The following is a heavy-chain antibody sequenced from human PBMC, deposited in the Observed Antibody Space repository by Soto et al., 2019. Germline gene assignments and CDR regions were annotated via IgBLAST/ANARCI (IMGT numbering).Heavy chain of an antibody. CDR2: IIPILGIA. V-gene: IGHV1-69*08. Sequence: QVQLVQSGAEVKKPGSSVKVSCKASGGTFSSYTIIWVRQAPGQGLEWMGRIIPILGIANYAQKFQGRVTITADKSTSTAYMELSSLRSEDTAVYYCAREPTRDPPGIAVAGNYWGQGTLVTVSS. CDR3: AREPTRDPPGIAVAGNY. J-gene: IGHJ4*02. CDR1: GGTFSSYT. D-gene: IGHD6-19*01.